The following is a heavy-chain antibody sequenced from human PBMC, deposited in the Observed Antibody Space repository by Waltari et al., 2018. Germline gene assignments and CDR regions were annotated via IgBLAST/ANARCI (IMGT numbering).Heavy chain of an antibody. CDR1: AGSTTSGGYN. CDR3: ARGSDGGTTWFDP. D-gene: IGHD2-15*01. Sequence: QVQLQQSGTGLVKHSQTLSLLRTISAGSTTSGGYNPTGDRKNPGKCLEWIEYIYYSGSTYYNPSLKSRVTISVDTSNNQFSLKLSSVTAADTALYYCARGSDGGTTWFDPWGQGTLVTVSS. V-gene: IGHV4-31*03. J-gene: IGHJ5*02. CDR2: IYYSGST.